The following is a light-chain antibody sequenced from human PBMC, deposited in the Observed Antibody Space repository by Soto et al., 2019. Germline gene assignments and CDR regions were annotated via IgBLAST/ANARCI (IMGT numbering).Light chain of an antibody. V-gene: IGKV1-39*01. CDR2: VVS. CDR1: QTISRN. CDR3: QQSYSLPYT. Sequence: DIQLTQSPSSLSASVGDRVTITCRASQTISRNLNWYQQKPGEVPKLLMYVVSSLQGGVPSRFSGSESGTDYTLTISSLQPDDFATYYCQQSYSLPYTFGQGTKLEIK. J-gene: IGKJ2*01.